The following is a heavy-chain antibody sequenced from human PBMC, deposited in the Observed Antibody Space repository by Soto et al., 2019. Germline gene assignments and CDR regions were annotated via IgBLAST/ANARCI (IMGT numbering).Heavy chain of an antibody. CDR3: ARAYYDFWSGYYFDF. J-gene: IGHJ4*02. D-gene: IGHD3-3*01. CDR1: GGSISSGGYS. V-gene: IGHV4-30-2*01. CDR2: IYHSGST. Sequence: TLSLTCAVSGGSISSGGYSWSWIRQPPGKGLEWIGYIYHSGSTYYNPSLKSRVSISVDTSKNHFSLRLTSVTAADTAVYYCARAYYDFWSGYYFDFWGQGTLVTVSS.